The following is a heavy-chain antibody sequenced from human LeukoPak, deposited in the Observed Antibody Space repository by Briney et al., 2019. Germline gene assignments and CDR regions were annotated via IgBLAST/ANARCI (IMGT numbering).Heavy chain of an antibody. D-gene: IGHD4-17*01. CDR2: IYSGGST. Sequence: QPGGSLRLSCAASGFTFDDYAMHWVRQAPGKGLEWVSVIYSGGSTYYADSVKGRFTISRDNSKNTLYLQMNSLRAEDTAVYYCARRDYGDYDAFDIWGQGTMVTVSS. CDR1: GFTFDDYA. CDR3: ARRDYGDYDAFDI. J-gene: IGHJ3*02. V-gene: IGHV3-53*01.